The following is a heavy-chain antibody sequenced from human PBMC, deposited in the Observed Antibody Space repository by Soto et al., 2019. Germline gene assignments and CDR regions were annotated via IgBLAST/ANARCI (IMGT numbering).Heavy chain of an antibody. V-gene: IGHV3-30*18. D-gene: IGHD6-19*01. CDR3: AKENSSGWKRTYYLDY. J-gene: IGHJ4*02. CDR2: ISYDGSNK. Sequence: GGSLRLSCAASGFTFSSYGMHWVRQAPGKGLEWVAVISYDGSNKYYADSVKGRFTISRDNSKNTLYLQMNSLRAEDTAVYYCAKENSSGWKRTYYLDYWGQGTLVTVSS. CDR1: GFTFSSYG.